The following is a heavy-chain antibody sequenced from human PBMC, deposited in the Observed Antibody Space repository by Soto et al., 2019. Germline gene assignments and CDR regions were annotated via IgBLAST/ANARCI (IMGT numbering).Heavy chain of an antibody. Sequence: QVQLVESGGGLVTPGGSLRLSCASSGFTFSDYYMSWIRQAPGKGLEWLSYISPGSRYPAYADSVKGRFTLSRDNARRSLSLQMNSLTVDDTAIYYCVRGGGGGLFDPWGQGSMVTVSS. J-gene: IGHJ5*02. CDR2: ISPGSRYP. CDR3: VRGGGGGLFDP. D-gene: IGHD2-15*01. CDR1: GFTFSDYY. V-gene: IGHV3-11*06.